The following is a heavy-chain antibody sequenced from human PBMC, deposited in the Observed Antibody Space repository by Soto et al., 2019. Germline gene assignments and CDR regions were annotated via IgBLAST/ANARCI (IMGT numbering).Heavy chain of an antibody. V-gene: IGHV3-30*03. J-gene: IGHJ4*02. CDR1: GFTFHHYA. CDR3: ARESEDLTSNFDH. CDR2: VSYDGKYK. Sequence: LRLSCVASGFTFHHYAIDWVRQAPGKGLEWVAVVSYDGKYKDYAESVKGRFTISRDNSNNVVYLQMESLRPEDTAIYYCARESEDLTSNFDHWGQGALVTVSS.